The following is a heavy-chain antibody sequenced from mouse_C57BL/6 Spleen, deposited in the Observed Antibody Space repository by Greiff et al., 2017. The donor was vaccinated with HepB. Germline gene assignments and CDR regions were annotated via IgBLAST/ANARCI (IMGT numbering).Heavy chain of an antibody. V-gene: IGHV5-9-1*02. Sequence: EVQRVESGEGLVKPGGSLKLSCAASGFTFSSYAMSWVRQTPEKRLEWVAYISSGGDYIYYADTVKGRFTISRDNARNTLYLQMSSLKSEDTAMYYCTREDYYGSRGYFDVWGTGTTVTVSS. CDR2: ISSGGDYI. CDR3: TREDYYGSRGYFDV. J-gene: IGHJ1*03. D-gene: IGHD1-1*01. CDR1: GFTFSSYA.